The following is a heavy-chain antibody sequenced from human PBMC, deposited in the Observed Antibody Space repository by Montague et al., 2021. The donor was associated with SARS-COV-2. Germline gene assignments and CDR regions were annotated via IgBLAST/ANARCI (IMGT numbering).Heavy chain of an antibody. CDR3: ARGRTVTTFYYYYYYGMDV. J-gene: IGHJ6*02. CDR1: GGSFSGYY. D-gene: IGHD4-17*01. Sequence: SETLSLTCAVYGGSFSGYYWSWIRQPPGKGLEWIGEINHSGSTNYNPSLKSRVNISVDTSKNQFSLKLSSVTAADTAVYCCARGRTVTTFYYYYYYGMDVWGQGTTVTVSS. V-gene: IGHV4-34*01. CDR2: INHSGST.